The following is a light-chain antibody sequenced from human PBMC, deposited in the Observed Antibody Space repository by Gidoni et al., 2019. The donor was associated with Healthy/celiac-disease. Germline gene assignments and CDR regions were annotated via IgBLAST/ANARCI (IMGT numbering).Light chain of an antibody. CDR3: QTYNSAPRT. V-gene: IGKV1-27*01. J-gene: IGKJ4*01. CDR1: QGVCNY. CDR2: AAS. Sequence: EIQMTQSPSSLSASVGDRVTITCRASQGVCNYLASYKQKPGKVPKLLIYAASTFQSGVPSRFSGSGSGTDFTLTISRLQPEDVATYYCQTYNSAPRTFGGGTKVEIK.